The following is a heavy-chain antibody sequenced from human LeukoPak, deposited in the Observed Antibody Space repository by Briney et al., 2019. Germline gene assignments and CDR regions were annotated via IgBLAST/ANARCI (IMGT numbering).Heavy chain of an antibody. J-gene: IGHJ4*02. CDR2: IYYSGST. D-gene: IGHD5-18*01. Sequence: SETLSLTCTVSGGSISSYYWSWIRQPPGKGLEWVGYIYYSGSTNYNPPLKSRVTISVDTSKNQFSLKLSSVTAADTAVYYCARGYSYGTTGFDYWGQGTLVTVSS. CDR3: ARGYSYGTTGFDY. V-gene: IGHV4-59*13. CDR1: GGSISSYY.